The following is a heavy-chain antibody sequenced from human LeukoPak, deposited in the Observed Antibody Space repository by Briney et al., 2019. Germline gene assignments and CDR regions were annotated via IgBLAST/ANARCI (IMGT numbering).Heavy chain of an antibody. CDR2: ISYSSSTI. V-gene: IGHV3-48*02. Sequence: PGGSLRLSCTASGFTFGDYAMTWVRQAPGKGLEWVSYISYSSSTIYYADSVKGRFTISRDNAKSSLYLQMNSLRDEDTAVYLCARELIMDVWGQGTTVTVSS. CDR3: ARELIMDV. CDR1: GFTFGDYA. J-gene: IGHJ6*02.